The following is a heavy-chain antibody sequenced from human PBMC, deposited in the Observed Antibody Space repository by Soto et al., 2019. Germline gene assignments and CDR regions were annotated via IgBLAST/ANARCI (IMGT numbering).Heavy chain of an antibody. CDR3: AKRPRALLTFDY. CDR2: ISDSGGTS. D-gene: IGHD1-26*01. CDR1: GFIFSNYV. V-gene: IGHV3-23*04. J-gene: IGHJ4*02. Sequence: EVQLVDSGGGLVQPGGSLRLSWAASGFIFSNYVMSWVRQAPGKGLEWVSSISDSGGTSYYADSVKGRFTISRDNSKNTLYLQMNSLRAEDTAIYYCAKRPRALLTFDYWGQGTLVTVSS.